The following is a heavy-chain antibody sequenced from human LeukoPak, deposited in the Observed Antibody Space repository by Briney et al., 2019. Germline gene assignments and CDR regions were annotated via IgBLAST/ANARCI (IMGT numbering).Heavy chain of an antibody. CDR1: GFTFSSYW. V-gene: IGHV3-74*01. Sequence: GGSLRLSCAASGFTFSSYWMHWVRQAPGKGLVWVSRINTDESITTYADSVKGRFTISRDNAKNTLYLQMNSLRAEDTAVYYCLGEGRTAGFDPWGQGNLVTVSS. CDR2: INTDESIT. CDR3: LGEGRTAGFDP. J-gene: IGHJ5*02. D-gene: IGHD4-17*01.